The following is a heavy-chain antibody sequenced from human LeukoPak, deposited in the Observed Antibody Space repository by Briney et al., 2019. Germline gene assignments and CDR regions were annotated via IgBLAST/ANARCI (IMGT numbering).Heavy chain of an antibody. CDR2: ITPIVDIA. CDR3: ARHLYHDDFWSGYIDY. D-gene: IGHD3-3*01. J-gene: IGHJ4*02. V-gene: IGHV1-69*04. Sequence: SVKVSCKASGGSFSNYAFSWVRQAPGQGLEWMGRITPIVDIATYIQKFQGRVTITADESTNTVYMELSNLRSEDTAVYYCARHLYHDDFWSGYIDYWGQGSLLTISS. CDR1: GGSFSNYA.